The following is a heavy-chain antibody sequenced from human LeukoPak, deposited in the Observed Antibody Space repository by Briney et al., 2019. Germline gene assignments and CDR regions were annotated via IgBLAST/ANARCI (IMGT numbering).Heavy chain of an antibody. CDR3: ARVGYSSSWIGWGAFDI. CDR2: VDSSGST. CDR1: GGSVTTSDYY. V-gene: IGHV4-39*07. J-gene: IGHJ3*02. D-gene: IGHD6-13*01. Sequence: PSETLSLTCTVSGGSVTTSDYYWGWIRQPPGKGLEWIGYVDSSGSTNYNPSLKSRVTMSVKTSKNQFSLKLKSVTAADTAVYYCARVGYSSSWIGWGAFDIWGQGTMVTVSS.